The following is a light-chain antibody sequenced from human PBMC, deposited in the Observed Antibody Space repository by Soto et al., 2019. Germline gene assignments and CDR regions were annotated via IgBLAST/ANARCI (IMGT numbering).Light chain of an antibody. CDR2: LNSDGSH. Sequence: QLVLTQSPSASASLGASVKLTRTLSSGHSSYAIAWHQQQPEKGPRYLMKLNSDGSHSKGDGIPDRFSGSSSGAERYLTISSLQSEDEADYYCQTWGTGPRVFGGGTKLTVL. V-gene: IGLV4-69*01. J-gene: IGLJ3*02. CDR3: QTWGTGPRV. CDR1: SGHSSYA.